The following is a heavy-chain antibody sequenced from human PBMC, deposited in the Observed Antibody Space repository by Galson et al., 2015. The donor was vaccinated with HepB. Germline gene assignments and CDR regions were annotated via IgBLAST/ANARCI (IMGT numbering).Heavy chain of an antibody. D-gene: IGHD6-13*01. CDR3: ASAIYSSNWYGYYYHMAV. J-gene: IGHJ6*03. CDR2: IIPVFGTT. V-gene: IGHV1-69*13. CDR1: GGTFNTYG. Sequence: SVKVSCKASGGTFNTYGFTWVRQAPGQGLEWMGGIIPVFGTTNYAQRFQGRVTITADESTSTVYMELSSLRSEDTAVYYCASAIYSSNWYGYYYHMAVWGKGSSVTVSS.